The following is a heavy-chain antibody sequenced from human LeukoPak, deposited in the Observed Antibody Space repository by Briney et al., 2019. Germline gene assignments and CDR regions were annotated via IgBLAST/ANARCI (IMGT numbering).Heavy chain of an antibody. J-gene: IGHJ6*02. CDR2: IWYDGSNK. V-gene: IGHV3-33*01. Sequence: GGSLRLSCAASGFTFSSYGMHWVRQAPGKGLEWVAVIWYDGSNKYYADSVKGRFTISRDNSKNTLYLQMNSLRAEDTAVYYCARDGSREFEDIPTWYGMDVWGQGTTVTVSS. D-gene: IGHD2-15*01. CDR1: GFTFSSYG. CDR3: ARDGSREFEDIPTWYGMDV.